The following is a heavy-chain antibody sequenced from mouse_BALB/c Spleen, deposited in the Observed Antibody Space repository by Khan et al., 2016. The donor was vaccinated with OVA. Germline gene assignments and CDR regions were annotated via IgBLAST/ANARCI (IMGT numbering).Heavy chain of an antibody. CDR2: IRSGGSYT. V-gene: IGHV5-6*01. D-gene: IGHD1-1*01. J-gene: IGHJ3*01. Sequence: EVELVESGGDLVKPEGSLKLSCAASGFTFSTYGMSWVRQTPDKRLEWVATIRSGGSYTYYPDSVQGRFTISRDNAKNTLYLQMSSLKSEETAMFYCARLAYYYDSEGFAYWGQGTLVTVAA. CDR3: ARLAYYYDSEGFAY. CDR1: GFTFSTYG.